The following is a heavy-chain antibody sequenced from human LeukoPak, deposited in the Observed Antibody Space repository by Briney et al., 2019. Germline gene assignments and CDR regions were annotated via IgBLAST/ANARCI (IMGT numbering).Heavy chain of an antibody. J-gene: IGHJ3*02. CDR2: IIPIFGTA. D-gene: IGHD6-13*01. CDR1: GGTFSSYA. Sequence: GSSVKVSCKASGGTFSSYAISWVRQAPGQGLEWMGGIIPIFGTANYAQKLQGRVTITTDESTSTAYMELSSLRSEDTAVYYCARGLSSSSWADAFDIWGQGTMVTVSS. CDR3: ARGLSSSSWADAFDI. V-gene: IGHV1-69*05.